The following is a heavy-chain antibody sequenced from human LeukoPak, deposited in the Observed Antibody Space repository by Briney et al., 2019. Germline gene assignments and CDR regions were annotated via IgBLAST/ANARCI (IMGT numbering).Heavy chain of an antibody. CDR3: ARESTQTWWYFDL. Sequence: PSQTLSLTCTVSSGSISSGGYYWSWIRPHPGKGLEWIGYIYYSGSTYYNPSLKSRVTISVDTSKNQFSLKLSSVTAADTAVYYCARESTQTWWYFDLWGRGTLVTVSS. V-gene: IGHV4-31*03. CDR1: SGSISSGGYY. CDR2: IYYSGST. J-gene: IGHJ2*01.